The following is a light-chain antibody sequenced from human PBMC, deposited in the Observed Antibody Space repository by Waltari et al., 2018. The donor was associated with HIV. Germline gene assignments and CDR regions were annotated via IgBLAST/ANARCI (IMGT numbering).Light chain of an antibody. CDR3: QSYDSSLTVSV. Sequence: QSVLTQPPSVSGAPGQRVTISCTGSSSNIGAGYDVHWYQQVPGTAPKLLIYGNTNRPSGVPDRFSASKSGASPSLAITGLQAEDEADYYCQSYDSSLTVSVFGGGTKLTVL. V-gene: IGLV1-40*01. CDR1: SSNIGAGYD. J-gene: IGLJ2*01. CDR2: GNT.